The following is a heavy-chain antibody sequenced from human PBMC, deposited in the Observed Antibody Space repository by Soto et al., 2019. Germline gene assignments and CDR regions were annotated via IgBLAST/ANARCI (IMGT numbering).Heavy chain of an antibody. D-gene: IGHD6-19*01. CDR2: ISAYNGNT. Sequence: QVQLVQSGAEVKKPGASVKVSCKASGYTFTSYGISWVRQAPGQGLEWMGWISAYNGNTNYAQKLQGRVTMTTDTSTSTADMELRSLRSDDTAVYYCARTMNVAVAGVGGPNWFDPWGQGTLVTVSS. CDR3: ARTMNVAVAGVGGPNWFDP. V-gene: IGHV1-18*01. J-gene: IGHJ5*02. CDR1: GYTFTSYG.